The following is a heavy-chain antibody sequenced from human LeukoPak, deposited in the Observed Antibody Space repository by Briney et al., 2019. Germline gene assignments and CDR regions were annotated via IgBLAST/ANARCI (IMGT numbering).Heavy chain of an antibody. D-gene: IGHD6-13*01. CDR3: ARSGVSSWY. J-gene: IGHJ4*02. CDR2: INPNSGGT. CDR1: GYTFTSYD. Sequence: ASVKVSCKASGYTFTSYDINWVRQATGQGLEWMGWINPNSGGTNYAQKFQGWVTMTRDTSISTAYMELSRLRSDDTAVYYCARSGVSSWYWGRGTLVTVSS. V-gene: IGHV1-2*04.